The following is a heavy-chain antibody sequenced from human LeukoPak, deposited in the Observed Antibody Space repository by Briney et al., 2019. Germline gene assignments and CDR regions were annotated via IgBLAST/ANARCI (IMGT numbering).Heavy chain of an antibody. J-gene: IGHJ6*03. CDR2: INHSGST. CDR3: ARLSGGYSYGYIFYYYYYMDV. CDR1: GGSFSGYY. D-gene: IGHD5-18*01. Sequence: SETLSLTCAVYGGSFSGYYWSWIRQPPGKWLEWIGEINHSGSTNYNPSLKSRVTISVDTSKNQFSLKLSSVTAADTAVYYCARLSGGYSYGYIFYYYYYMDVWGKGTTVTVSS. V-gene: IGHV4-34*01.